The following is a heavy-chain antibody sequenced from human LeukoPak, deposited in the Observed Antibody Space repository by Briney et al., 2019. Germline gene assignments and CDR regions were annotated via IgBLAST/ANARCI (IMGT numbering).Heavy chain of an antibody. Sequence: PSETLSLTCAVYGGSFSGYYWSWIRQPPGKGLEWIGEINHSGSTNYNPSLKSRVTISVDTSKNQFSLKLSSVTAADTAVYYCASLAYCGGDCYPTPRAAFDYWGQGTLVTVSS. V-gene: IGHV4-34*01. CDR3: ASLAYCGGDCYPTPRAAFDY. CDR1: GGSFSGYY. CDR2: INHSGST. J-gene: IGHJ4*02. D-gene: IGHD2-21*02.